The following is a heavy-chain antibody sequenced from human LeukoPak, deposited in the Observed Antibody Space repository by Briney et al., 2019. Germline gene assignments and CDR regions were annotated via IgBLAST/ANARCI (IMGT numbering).Heavy chain of an antibody. Sequence: SETLSLTCGVSGESVSGFYWNWIRQTPGKGLEWIGYIYYTGSTNYNPSLKSRVTISIDTAKNQFSLKLSSVTAADTAVYYCARHQWVPAFDIWGQGTMVTVSS. J-gene: IGHJ3*02. D-gene: IGHD1-26*01. V-gene: IGHV4-59*08. CDR2: IYYTGST. CDR3: ARHQWVPAFDI. CDR1: GESVSGFY.